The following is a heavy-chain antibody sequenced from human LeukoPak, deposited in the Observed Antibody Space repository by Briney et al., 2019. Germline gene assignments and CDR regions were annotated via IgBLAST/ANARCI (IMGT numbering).Heavy chain of an antibody. Sequence: GASVKVSCKASGYTFTSYGISWVRQAPGQGLEWMGWISAYNGNTNYAQKLQGRVTMTTDTSTSTAYMELRSLRSEDTAVYYCATVASREVGATFDYWGQGTLVTVSS. J-gene: IGHJ4*02. V-gene: IGHV1-18*01. D-gene: IGHD1-26*01. CDR1: GYTFTSYG. CDR3: ATVASREVGATFDY. CDR2: ISAYNGNT.